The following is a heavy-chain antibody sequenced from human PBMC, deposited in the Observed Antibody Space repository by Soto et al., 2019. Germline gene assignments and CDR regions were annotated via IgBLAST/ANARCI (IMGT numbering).Heavy chain of an antibody. Sequence: SETLSLTCTVSGGSISSSSYYWGWIRQPPGKGLEWIGSIYYSGSTYYIPSLKSRVTISVDTSKNQSSLKLSSVTAADTAAYYCARVSGAGFLEWSKENNWFDPWGQGTLVT. CDR2: IYYSGST. D-gene: IGHD3-3*01. J-gene: IGHJ5*02. V-gene: IGHV4-39*01. CDR3: ARVSGAGFLEWSKENNWFDP. CDR1: GGSISSSSYY.